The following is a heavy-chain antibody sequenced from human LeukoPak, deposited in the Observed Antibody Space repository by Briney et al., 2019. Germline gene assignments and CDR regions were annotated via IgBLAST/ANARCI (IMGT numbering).Heavy chain of an antibody. D-gene: IGHD6-19*01. J-gene: IGHJ4*02. CDR2: IWYDGSNK. CDR3: ARVGYSSGWVV. Sequence: GRSLRLSCAASGFTFSSYGMHWVRQAPGKGLEWVPVIWYDGSNKYYADSVKGRFTISRDNSKNTLYLQMNSLRAEDTAVYYCARVGYSSGWVVWGQGTLVTVSS. CDR1: GFTFSSYG. V-gene: IGHV3-33*01.